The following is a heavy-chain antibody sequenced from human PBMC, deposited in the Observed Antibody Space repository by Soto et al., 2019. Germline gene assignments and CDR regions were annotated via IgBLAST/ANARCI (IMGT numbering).Heavy chain of an antibody. Sequence: DVQLVQSGAEVKKPGESLKISCKGSGYSFTSYWIAWVRQMPGKGLEFMGIIYPSDSDTRYSPSFQGQVTISADKSISTAYLQWSSLTASATAMYYCARGTTSGTRSLDYWGQGTLVTVSS. CDR2: IYPSDSDT. D-gene: IGHD1-7*01. J-gene: IGHJ4*02. V-gene: IGHV5-51*03. CDR1: GYSFTSYW. CDR3: ARGTTSGTRSLDY.